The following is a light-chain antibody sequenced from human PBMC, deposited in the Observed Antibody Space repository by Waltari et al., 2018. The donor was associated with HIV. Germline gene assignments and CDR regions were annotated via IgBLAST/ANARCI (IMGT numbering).Light chain of an antibody. CDR3: QQYGSSTIT. Sequence: DIVLTQSPGTLSLSPGDRATLSCTASQRVSSSYLAWYQKKPGQAPRLLIYGASSRATGIPDRFSGSGSGTDFTLTISRLEPEDFAVYYCQQYGSSTITFGQGTRLEIK. V-gene: IGKV3-20*01. CDR2: GAS. J-gene: IGKJ5*01. CDR1: QRVSSSY.